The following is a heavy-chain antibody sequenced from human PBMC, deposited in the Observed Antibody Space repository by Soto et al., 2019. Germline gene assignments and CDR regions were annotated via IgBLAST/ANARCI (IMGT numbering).Heavy chain of an antibody. CDR1: EFTFRSYW. D-gene: IGHD1-7*01. J-gene: IGHJ3*01. V-gene: IGHV3-74*01. CDR2: ISGDGSST. Sequence: EVQLVDSGGGLVQPGGSLRLSCAASEFTFRSYWMHWVRQSPGKGLVWVLRISGDGSSTNYADSVKGRFTISRDNAKNTVYLQTDSLRAEDTAVYYCARSLPGTYGAFDLWGQGTMVTVSS. CDR3: ARSLPGTYGAFDL.